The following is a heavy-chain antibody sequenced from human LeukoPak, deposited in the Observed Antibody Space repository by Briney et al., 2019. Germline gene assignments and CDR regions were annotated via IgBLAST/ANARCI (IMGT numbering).Heavy chain of an antibody. CDR2: ISYDGNNK. J-gene: IGHJ6*02. CDR1: GFTFSSYA. D-gene: IGHD3-10*01. CDR3: ASEVERGPYGSGSYGYGLDV. Sequence: GGSLRLSCAASGFTFSSYAMHWVRQAPGKGLEWVAVISYDGNNKYYADSVKGRFTISRDNSKNTLYLQMDSLRAGDTAVYYCASEVERGPYGSGSYGYGLDVWGQGTTVTVSS. V-gene: IGHV3-30*04.